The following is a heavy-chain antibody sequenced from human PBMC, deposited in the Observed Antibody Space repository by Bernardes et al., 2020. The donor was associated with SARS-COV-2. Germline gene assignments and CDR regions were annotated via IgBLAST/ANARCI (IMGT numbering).Heavy chain of an antibody. V-gene: IGHV5-51*01. CDR3: ATHSDSSERGAFDL. D-gene: IGHD6-6*01. CDR2: IYPDDSET. Sequence: SMTISCHDSGYSFTSHWIAWVRQMPGTGLEWMGMIYPDDSETRFSPSFQGRVTISADKSINTAYLQWTSLKASDTAMYYCATHSDSSERGAFDLWGQGTLVTVSS. CDR1: GYSFTSHW. J-gene: IGHJ3*01.